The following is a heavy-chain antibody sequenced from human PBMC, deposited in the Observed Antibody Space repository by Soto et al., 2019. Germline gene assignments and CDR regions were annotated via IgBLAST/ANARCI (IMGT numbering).Heavy chain of an antibody. J-gene: IGHJ3*02. CDR1: GGSIGNYY. Sequence: QVQLQESGPGLVKPSETLSLTCTVSGGSIGNYYWSWIRQPPGKGLEWIGYIHYSGSTWYNPSLTSRLTISVDKSRNQFSLKLSSVTAADTAVYFCAKNLYGYYVNADIWGQGTMVTVSS. V-gene: IGHV4-59*01. CDR2: IHYSGST. D-gene: IGHD3-3*01. CDR3: AKNLYGYYVNADI.